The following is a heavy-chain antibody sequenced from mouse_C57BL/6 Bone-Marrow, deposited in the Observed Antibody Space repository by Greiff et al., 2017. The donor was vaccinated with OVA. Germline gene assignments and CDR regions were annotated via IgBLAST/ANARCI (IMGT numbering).Heavy chain of an antibody. V-gene: IGHV5-2*01. CDR2: INSDGGST. D-gene: IGHD2-4*01. CDR1: EYEFPSPD. Sequence: EVKLVESGGGLVQPGESLKLSCESNEYEFPSPDMSWFRKTPEKRLELVAAINSDGGSTYYPDTMERRVIISRDNTKKTLYLQMSSLRSEDTALYYCARLDYDGAMDYWGQGTSVTVSS. J-gene: IGHJ4*01. CDR3: ARLDYDGAMDY.